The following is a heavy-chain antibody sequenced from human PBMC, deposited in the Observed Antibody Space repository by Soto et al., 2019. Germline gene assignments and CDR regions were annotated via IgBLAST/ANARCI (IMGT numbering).Heavy chain of an antibody. D-gene: IGHD3-3*01. CDR3: AKPRDFWGARLAYYFDY. CDR2: ISYDGSNK. J-gene: IGHJ4*02. V-gene: IGHV3-30*18. CDR1: GFTFSSYG. Sequence: QVQLVESGGGVVQPGRSLRLSCAASGFTFSSYGMHWVRQAPGKGLEWVAVISYDGSNKYYADSVKGRFTISRDNSKNTLYLQMNSLSAEDTAVYYCAKPRDFWGARLAYYFDYWGQGTLVTVSS.